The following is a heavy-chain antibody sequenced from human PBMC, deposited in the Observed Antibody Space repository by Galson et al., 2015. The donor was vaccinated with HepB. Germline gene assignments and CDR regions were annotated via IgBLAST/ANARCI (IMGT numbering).Heavy chain of an antibody. CDR2: ISYDGSNK. D-gene: IGHD2-2*01. J-gene: IGHJ6*02. CDR1: GFTFSSYG. Sequence: SLRLSCAASGFTFSSYGMHWVRQAPGKGLEWVAVISYDGSNKYYADSVKGRFTISRDNSKNTLYLQMDSLRAEDTAVYYCAKVAVPAAISYYYYGMDVWGQGTPVTVSS. CDR3: AKVAVPAAISYYYYGMDV. V-gene: IGHV3-30*18.